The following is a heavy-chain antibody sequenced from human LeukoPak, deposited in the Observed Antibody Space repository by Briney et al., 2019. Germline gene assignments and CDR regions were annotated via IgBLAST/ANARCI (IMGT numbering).Heavy chain of an antibody. Sequence: GGSLRLSCAASGFTFGSYGMHWVRQAPGKGLEWVAVIWYDGSNKYYADSVKGRFTISRDNSKNTLYLQMNSLRAEDTAVYYCARDYDILTGPYYYMDVWSKGTTVTVSS. V-gene: IGHV3-33*01. CDR2: IWYDGSNK. J-gene: IGHJ6*03. CDR3: ARDYDILTGPYYYMDV. D-gene: IGHD3-9*01. CDR1: GFTFGSYG.